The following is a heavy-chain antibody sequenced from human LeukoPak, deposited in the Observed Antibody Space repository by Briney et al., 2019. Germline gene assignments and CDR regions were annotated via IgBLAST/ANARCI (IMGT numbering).Heavy chain of an antibody. V-gene: IGHV3-7*01. CDR1: GFTFSSYW. J-gene: IGHJ4*02. CDR3: ARDTAGGYTCYDC. D-gene: IGHD5-18*01. CDR2: IKQDGSEK. Sequence: GGSLRLSCAASGFTFSSYWMTWIRQAPGKGLEWVANIKQDGSEKYYVDSVKGRFTISRDNAKNSLYLQMNSLRAEDTAVYYCARDTAGGYTCYDCWGQGTLVTVSS.